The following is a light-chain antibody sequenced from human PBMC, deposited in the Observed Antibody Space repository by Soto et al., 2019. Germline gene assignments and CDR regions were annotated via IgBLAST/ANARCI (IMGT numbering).Light chain of an antibody. V-gene: IGLV3-1*01. CDR3: QAWDSSTGVV. CDR2: QVR. Sequence: SYELTQPPSVSVSPGQTASITCSGGKLGDRFACWYQQKPGQSAVLVIFQVRRRPSGIPERFSGSNSGNTATLTISGAQAMDEADYYCQAWDSSTGVVFGGGTKLTVL. CDR1: KLGDRF. J-gene: IGLJ2*01.